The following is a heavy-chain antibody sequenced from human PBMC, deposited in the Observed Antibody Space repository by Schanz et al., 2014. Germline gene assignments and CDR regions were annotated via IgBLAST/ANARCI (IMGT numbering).Heavy chain of an antibody. J-gene: IGHJ3*01. CDR3: AKSASHDVWRGYIPHYAFDL. D-gene: IGHD3-3*01. V-gene: IGHV1-2*02. CDR1: GGTFSSYA. Sequence: QVQLVQSGAEVKKPGSSVKVSCKASGGTFSSYAFSWVRQAPGQGLEWMGWITKSGDRSYAQKFQGRVTMTRDTSISTAYMELSRLTSDDAAIYSCAKSASHDVWRGYIPHYAFDLWGQGTVVIVSS. CDR2: ITKSGDR.